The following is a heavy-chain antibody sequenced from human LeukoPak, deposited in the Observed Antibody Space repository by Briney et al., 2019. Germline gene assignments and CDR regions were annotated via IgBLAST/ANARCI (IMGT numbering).Heavy chain of an antibody. V-gene: IGHV4-34*01. J-gene: IGHJ6*02. Sequence: SETPSLTCAVYGGSFSGYYWSWIRQPPGKGLEWIGEINHSGSTNYNPSLKSRVTISVDTSKNQFSLKLSSVTAADTAVYYCARLPQGYYDSSGYYHGAYYGMDVWGQGTTVTVSS. CDR2: INHSGST. CDR3: ARLPQGYYDSSGYYHGAYYGMDV. CDR1: GGSFSGYY. D-gene: IGHD3-22*01.